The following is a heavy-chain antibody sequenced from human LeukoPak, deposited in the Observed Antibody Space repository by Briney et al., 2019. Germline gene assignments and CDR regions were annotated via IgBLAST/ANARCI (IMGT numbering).Heavy chain of an antibody. J-gene: IGHJ4*02. D-gene: IGHD6-19*01. CDR1: GFTFSDYY. CDR2: IYSGGST. V-gene: IGHV3-53*01. Sequence: GGSLRLSCAASGFTFSDYYMSWVRQAPGKGLEWVSVIYSGGSTYYADSVKGRFTISRDNSKNTLYLQMNSLRVEDTAVYYCASWPVGWYGEDSWGQGTLVTVSS. CDR3: ASWPVGWYGEDS.